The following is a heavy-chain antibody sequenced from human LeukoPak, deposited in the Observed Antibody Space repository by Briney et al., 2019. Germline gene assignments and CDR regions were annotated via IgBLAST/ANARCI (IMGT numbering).Heavy chain of an antibody. V-gene: IGHV4-31*03. J-gene: IGHJ4*02. CDR1: GGSISSGGYY. Sequence: SETLSLTCTVSGGSISSGGYYWSWIRQHPGKGLEWIGYIYYSGSTYYNPSLKSRVTISVDRSKNQFSLKLSSVTAADTAVYYCARALSVTATYDYWGQGTLVTVSS. CDR3: ARALSVTATYDY. CDR2: IYYSGST. D-gene: IGHD2-21*02.